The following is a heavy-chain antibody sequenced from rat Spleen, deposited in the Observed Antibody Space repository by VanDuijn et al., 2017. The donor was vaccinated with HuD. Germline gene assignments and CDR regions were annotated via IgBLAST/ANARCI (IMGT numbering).Heavy chain of an antibody. CDR2: IWSNGGT. V-gene: IGHV2-47*01. CDR3: ARDYSGDYFDY. D-gene: IGHD1-1*01. CDR1: GLSLTSNS. J-gene: IGHJ2*01. Sequence: QVQLKESGPGLVQPSQTLSLTCTVSGLSLTSNSVSWIRQPPGKGLEWMGGIWSNGGTDYNSAFRSRRSISRDTSKSQVFLKMNSLQTEDTATYYCARDYSGDYFDYWGQGVMVTVSS.